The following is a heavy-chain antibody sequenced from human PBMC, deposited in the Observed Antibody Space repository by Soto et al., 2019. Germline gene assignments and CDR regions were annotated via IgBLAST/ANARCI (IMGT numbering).Heavy chain of an antibody. CDR1: GYTFTSYG. V-gene: IGHV1-18*04. J-gene: IGHJ3*02. CDR3: ARWAGGYDFWSGYYTRAFDI. Sequence: QVQLVQSGAEVKKPGASVKVSCKASGYTFTSYGISWVRQAPGQGLEWMGWISAYNGNTNYAQKLQGRVTMTTDTSTSTAYMELRSLRSDDTAVYYCARWAGGYDFWSGYYTRAFDIWGQGTMVIVSS. D-gene: IGHD3-3*01. CDR2: ISAYNGNT.